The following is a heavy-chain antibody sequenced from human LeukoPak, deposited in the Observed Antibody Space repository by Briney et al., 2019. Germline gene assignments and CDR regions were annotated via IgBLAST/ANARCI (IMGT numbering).Heavy chain of an antibody. V-gene: IGHV3-30*03. CDR3: ARGSLSGCFDY. CDR2: ISYDGSNK. D-gene: IGHD6-19*01. Sequence: GGSLRLSCAASGFTFSSYGMHWVRQAPGKGLGWVAVISYDGSNKYYADSVKGRFTISRDNSKNTLYLQMNSLRAEDTAVYYCARGSLSGCFDYWGQGTLVTVSS. CDR1: GFTFSSYG. J-gene: IGHJ4*02.